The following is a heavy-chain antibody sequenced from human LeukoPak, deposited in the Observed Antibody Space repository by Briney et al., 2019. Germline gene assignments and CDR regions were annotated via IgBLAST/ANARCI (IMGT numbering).Heavy chain of an antibody. D-gene: IGHD5-18*01. CDR3: ARVSGYSYGSEYYFDY. CDR2: IGTSSTTI. J-gene: IGHJ4*02. V-gene: IGHV3-48*04. Sequence: GGSLRLSCAASGFTFSSYAMSWVRQPPGKGLEWVSNIGTSSTTIYYADSVKGRFTISRDNAKNSLYLQMNSLRAEDTAVYYCARVSGYSYGSEYYFDYWGQGTLVTVSS. CDR1: GFTFSSYA.